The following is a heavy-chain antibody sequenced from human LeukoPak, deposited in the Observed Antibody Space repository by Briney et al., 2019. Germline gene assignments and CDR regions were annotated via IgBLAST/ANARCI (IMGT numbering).Heavy chain of an antibody. CDR1: GGSISSYY. V-gene: IGHV4-59*01. Sequence: PSDTLSLTCTVSGGSISSYYWSWIRQPPGKGLEWIGYIYYSGSINYNPSLKSRVTISVDTSKNQFSLKLSSVTAADTAVYYCARDFRKRYYYDSSGSYFDYWGQGTLVTVSS. D-gene: IGHD3-22*01. CDR3: ARDFRKRYYYDSSGSYFDY. J-gene: IGHJ4*02. CDR2: IYYSGSI.